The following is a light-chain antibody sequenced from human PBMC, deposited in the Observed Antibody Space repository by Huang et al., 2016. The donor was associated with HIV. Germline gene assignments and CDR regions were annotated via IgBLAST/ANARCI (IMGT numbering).Light chain of an antibody. CDR3: QQANSFPIT. V-gene: IGKV1-12*01. CDR1: QDISNW. J-gene: IGKJ5*01. Sequence: DIQMTQSPSSVSASVGDRVTITCRASQDISNWLAWYQQKPGKAPKLLIYTASNLQSGVPSRFSGSGSGTDFTLTITSLQPEDVATYYCQQANSFPITFGQGTRLEMK. CDR2: TAS.